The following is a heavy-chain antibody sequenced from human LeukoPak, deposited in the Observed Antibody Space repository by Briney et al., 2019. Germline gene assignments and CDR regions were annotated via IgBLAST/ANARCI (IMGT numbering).Heavy chain of an antibody. D-gene: IGHD3-16*01. CDR2: IIDSGDIT. J-gene: IGHJ6*03. Sequence: GGSQRLSCEASGFTFSSYAMSWVRQAPGKGLEWVSGIIDSGDITYYANSVKGRFTISRDNSKNTLYLQMNSLRAEDTAVYYCAQLGGQEVYNYYVGVWGKGTTVAVSS. CDR1: GFTFSSYA. CDR3: AQLGGQEVYNYYVGV. V-gene: IGHV3-23*01.